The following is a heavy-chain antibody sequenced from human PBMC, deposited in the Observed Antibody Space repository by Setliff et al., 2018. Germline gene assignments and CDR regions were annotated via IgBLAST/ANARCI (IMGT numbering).Heavy chain of an antibody. CDR3: LFWLAESASDY. CDR1: GYTFSDYY. D-gene: IGHD3-10*01. J-gene: IGHJ4*01. Sequence: ASVKVSCKASGYTFSDYYIHWMRQAPGQGLEWMGWIEPKSGDANYAQKLQGRVTMTRDMSVSTAYMELTRLSSDDTAMYYCLFWLAESASDYWGLGTPVTVSP. CDR2: IEPKSGDA. V-gene: IGHV1-2*02.